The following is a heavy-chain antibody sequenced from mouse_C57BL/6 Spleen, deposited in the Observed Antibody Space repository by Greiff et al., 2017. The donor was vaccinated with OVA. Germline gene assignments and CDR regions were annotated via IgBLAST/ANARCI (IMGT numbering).Heavy chain of an antibody. CDR2: INPNNGGT. Sequence: VQLQQSGPELVKPGASVKISCKASGYTFTDYYMNWVKQSHGKSLEWIGDINPNNGGTSYNQKFKGKATLTVDKSSSTAYMELRSLTSEDSAVYYCARGRLSNYFDYWGQGTTLTVSS. V-gene: IGHV1-26*01. CDR1: GYTFTDYY. J-gene: IGHJ2*01. CDR3: ARGRLSNYFDY. D-gene: IGHD1-1*02.